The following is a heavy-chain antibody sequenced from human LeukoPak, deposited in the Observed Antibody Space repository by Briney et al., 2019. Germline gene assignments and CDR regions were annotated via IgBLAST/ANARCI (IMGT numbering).Heavy chain of an antibody. D-gene: IGHD3-22*01. CDR2: IIPIFGTA. J-gene: IGHJ4*02. CDR1: GGTFSSHA. CDR3: ARMLGAYYYDSSGTLFDY. V-gene: IGHV1-69*05. Sequence: SVKVSCKASGGTFSSHAISWVRQAPGQGLEWMGGIIPIFGTANYAQKFQGRVTITTDESTSTAYMELSSLRSEDTAVYYCARMLGAYYYDSSGTLFDYWGQGTLVTVSS.